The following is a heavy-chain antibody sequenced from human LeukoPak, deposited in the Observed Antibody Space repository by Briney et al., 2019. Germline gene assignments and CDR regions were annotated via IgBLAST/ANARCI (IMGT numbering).Heavy chain of an antibody. CDR1: GGSISSYY. J-gene: IGHJ4*02. CDR2: IYYSGYT. D-gene: IGHD3-22*01. V-gene: IGHV4-59*01. Sequence: SETLSLTCTVSGGSISSYYWSWIRQPPGKGLKWIGNIYYSGYTTYSPSLRSRVTMSVDTSKNQFSLKLSSVTAADTAVYYCARDERYDSSGYPFDYWGQGTLVTVSS. CDR3: ARDERYDSSGYPFDY.